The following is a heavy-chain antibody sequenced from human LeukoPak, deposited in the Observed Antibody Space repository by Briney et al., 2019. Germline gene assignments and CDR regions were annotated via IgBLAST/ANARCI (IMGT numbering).Heavy chain of an antibody. J-gene: IGHJ6*02. CDR3: ARALLRYYGMDV. D-gene: IGHD3-10*01. V-gene: IGHV3-21*01. CDR1: GVTFSSYS. CDR2: ISSSSSYI. Sequence: VGTLRLSCAVSGVTFSSYSMSWVRQAPGKGLEWVSSISSSSSYICYADSVKGQFTISRDNAKTSLYLQMNSLRAEDTAVYYCARALLRYYGMDVWGQGTTVTVSS.